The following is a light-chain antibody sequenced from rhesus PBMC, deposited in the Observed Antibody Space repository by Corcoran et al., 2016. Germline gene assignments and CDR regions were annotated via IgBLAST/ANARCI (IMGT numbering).Light chain of an antibody. V-gene: IGLV2-32*02. CDR3: SSYVGSNNYI. CDR2: EVS. Sequence: QAGLTQPRSVSGSPGQSVTISCTGTTNDIGYYDYVSWFQQHPGTAPKLLIFEVSKRPSGVSDRFSGSKSGNTASLTISGLQPEDEADFYCSSYVGSNNYIFGAGTRLTVL. CDR1: TNDIGYYDY. J-gene: IGLJ1*01.